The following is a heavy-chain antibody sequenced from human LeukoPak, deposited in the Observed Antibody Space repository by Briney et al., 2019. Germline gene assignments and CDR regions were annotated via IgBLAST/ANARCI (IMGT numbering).Heavy chain of an antibody. V-gene: IGHV1-18*01. Sequence: ASVKVSCKASGYTFPSYGISWVRQAPGQGLEWMGWISAYNGNTNYAQKLQGRVTMTTDTSTSTAYMELRSLRSDDTAVYYCARDIVVVVAATGHFDYWGQGTLVTVSS. CDR3: ARDIVVVVAATGHFDY. CDR2: ISAYNGNT. CDR1: GYTFPSYG. D-gene: IGHD2-15*01. J-gene: IGHJ4*02.